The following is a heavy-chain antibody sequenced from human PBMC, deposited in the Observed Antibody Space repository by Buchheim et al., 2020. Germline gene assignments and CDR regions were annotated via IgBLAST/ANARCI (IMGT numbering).Heavy chain of an antibody. D-gene: IGHD3-22*01. CDR2: ISGRGETT. V-gene: IGHV3-23*01. Sequence: EVQLLESGGGMVQPGGSLRLSCAASGFTFGSFAMSWVRQAPGKGLEWVSAISGRGETTYYADSVKGRFTISSDNSKNTLDLKMNSLRAEDTAVYYCAKDLLLGSGYYFQYWGHGTL. J-gene: IGHJ4*01. CDR3: AKDLLLGSGYYFQY. CDR1: GFTFGSFA.